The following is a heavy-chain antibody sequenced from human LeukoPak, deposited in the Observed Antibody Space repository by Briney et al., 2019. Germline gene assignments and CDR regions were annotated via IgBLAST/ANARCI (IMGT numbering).Heavy chain of an antibody. CDR3: ARAAYCSGASCYFAY. V-gene: IGHV4-4*07. Sequence: SETLSLTCTVSGGSITTYSWSWIRQPAGKGLELIGRIYASGSTTYNPSLKSRVTMSIDTSKNQFSVRLTSVAAADTAVYYCARAAYCSGASCYFAYGGQGTLVTVSS. CDR1: GGSITTYS. D-gene: IGHD2-15*01. CDR2: IYASGST. J-gene: IGHJ4*02.